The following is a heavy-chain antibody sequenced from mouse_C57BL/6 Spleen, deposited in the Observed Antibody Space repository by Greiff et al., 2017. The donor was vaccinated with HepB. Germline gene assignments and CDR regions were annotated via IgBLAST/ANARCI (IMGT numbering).Heavy chain of an antibody. CDR1: GYSITSGYY. D-gene: IGHD2-12*01. Sequence: EVQLQESGPGLVKPSQSLSLTCSVTGYSITSGYYWNWIRQFPGNKLEWMGYISYDGSNNYNPSLKNRISITRDTSKNQFFLKLNSVTTEDTATYYCALYYSNWYFDVWGTGTTVTVSS. J-gene: IGHJ1*03. CDR2: ISYDGSN. CDR3: ALYYSNWYFDV. V-gene: IGHV3-6*01.